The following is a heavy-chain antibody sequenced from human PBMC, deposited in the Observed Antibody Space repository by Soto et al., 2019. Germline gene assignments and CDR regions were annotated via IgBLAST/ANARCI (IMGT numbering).Heavy chain of an antibody. Sequence: EVQLVESGGGLVPPGRSLRLSCAASGFTFDDYAMHWVPQAPGKGLEWVSGISWNSGSIGYADSVKGRFTISRDNAKNSLYLQMNSLRAEDTALYYCAKHIAAAGYYYYGMDVWGQGTTVTVSS. CDR1: GFTFDDYA. J-gene: IGHJ6*02. V-gene: IGHV3-9*01. D-gene: IGHD6-13*01. CDR2: ISWNSGSI. CDR3: AKHIAAAGYYYYGMDV.